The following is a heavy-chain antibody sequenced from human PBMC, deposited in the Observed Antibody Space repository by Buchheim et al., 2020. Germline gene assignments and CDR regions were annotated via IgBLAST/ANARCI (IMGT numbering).Heavy chain of an antibody. CDR2: ISSSGSTI. D-gene: IGHD4-17*01. CDR1: GFTFSSYE. CDR3: ARGFATETSAG. J-gene: IGHJ4*02. V-gene: IGHV3-48*03. Sequence: EVQLVESGGGLVQPGGSLRLSCAASGFTFSSYEMNWVRQAPGKGLEWVSYISSSGSTIDYADSVKGRFTISIDNAKNSLYLQRNSLRAEDTAVYYGARGFATETSAGWGQRTL.